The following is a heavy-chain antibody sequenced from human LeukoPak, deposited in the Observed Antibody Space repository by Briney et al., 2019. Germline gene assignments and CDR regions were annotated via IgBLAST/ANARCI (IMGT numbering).Heavy chain of an antibody. J-gene: IGHJ5*02. CDR1: VYTFGTYL. Sequence: GGSLRLSCVPSVYTFGTYLVCWVPEAPERGLEWVANIRGDGSDTYYADSVKGRFTISRDNTKNSIYLQKNSLRAEDTALYYCARLGLWFDPWGKGTLATVSS. CDR3: ARLGLWFDP. CDR2: IRGDGSDT. V-gene: IGHV3-7*01.